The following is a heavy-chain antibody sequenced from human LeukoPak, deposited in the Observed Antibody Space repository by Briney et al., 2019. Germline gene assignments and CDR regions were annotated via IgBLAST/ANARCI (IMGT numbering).Heavy chain of an antibody. J-gene: IGHJ4*02. D-gene: IGHD1-26*01. CDR2: MNPNSGNT. CDR1: GYTFTSYV. CDR3: SRVGSFLDY. Sequence: ASVKVSCKASGYTFTSYVINWVRPATGQGREWMGWMNPNSGNTGYAQKFQGRVTMTRNTSISTAYMELSSLRSEDTAVYYCSRVGSFLDYWGQGTLVTVSS. V-gene: IGHV1-8*01.